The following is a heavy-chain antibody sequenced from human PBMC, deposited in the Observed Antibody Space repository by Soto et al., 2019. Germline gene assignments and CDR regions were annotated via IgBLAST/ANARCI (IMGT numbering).Heavy chain of an antibody. CDR1: GYTLTELS. V-gene: IGHV1-24*01. CDR3: ATGSPTMVRGVLMPALRY. J-gene: IGHJ4*02. CDR2: FDPEDGET. Sequence: ASVKVSCKVSGYTLTELSMHWVRQAPGKGLEWMGGFDPEDGETIYAQKFQGRVTMTEDTSTDTAYMELSSLRSEDTAVYYCATGSPTMVRGVLMPALRYWGQGTLVTVSS. D-gene: IGHD3-10*01.